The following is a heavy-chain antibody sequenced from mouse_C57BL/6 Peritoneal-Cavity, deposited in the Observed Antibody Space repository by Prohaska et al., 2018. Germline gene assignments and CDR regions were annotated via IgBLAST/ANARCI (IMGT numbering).Heavy chain of an antibody. V-gene: IGHV1-26*01. Sequence: VKQSHGKSLEWIGDINPKNVGTSYNQKFKGKATLTVDKSSSTAYMELRSLTSEDSAVYYCARDDLLRSAMDYWGEGTSVTVSS. CDR3: ARDDLLRSAMDY. CDR2: INPKNVGT. J-gene: IGHJ4*01. D-gene: IGHD1-1*01.